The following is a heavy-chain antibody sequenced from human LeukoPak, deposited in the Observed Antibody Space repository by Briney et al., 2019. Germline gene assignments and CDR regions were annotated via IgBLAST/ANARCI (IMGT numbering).Heavy chain of an antibody. CDR3: ARVDSGRYYGHDY. V-gene: IGHV1-18*01. Sequence: ASVKVSCKASGYSFSNYGINWVRQAPGQGLEWMGWISVYNGNTNYAQKFQGRVTMTTDTSTSTAYMELRSLRSDDTAMYYCARVDSGRYYGHDYWGQGTLVTVTS. D-gene: IGHD1-26*01. J-gene: IGHJ4*02. CDR2: ISVYNGNT. CDR1: GYSFSNYG.